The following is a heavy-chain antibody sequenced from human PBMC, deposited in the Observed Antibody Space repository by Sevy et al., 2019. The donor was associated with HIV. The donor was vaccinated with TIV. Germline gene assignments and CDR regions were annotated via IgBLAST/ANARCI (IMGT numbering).Heavy chain of an antibody. V-gene: IGHV3-74*01. CDR3: ARAYAHYGDSIGFYYGMDV. Sequence: GGSLRLSCAASGFTFSSYGMHWVRQAPGKGLEWVSLINGDGGSANYADSVKGRFIISRDNAKNTLYLQMNSLRAEDTAMYYCARAYAHYGDSIGFYYGMDVWGQGITVTVSS. J-gene: IGHJ6*02. CDR1: GFTFSSYG. CDR2: INGDGGSA. D-gene: IGHD4-17*01.